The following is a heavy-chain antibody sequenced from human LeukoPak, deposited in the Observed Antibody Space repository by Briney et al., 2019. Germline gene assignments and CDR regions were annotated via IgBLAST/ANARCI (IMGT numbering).Heavy chain of an antibody. J-gene: IGHJ6*03. Sequence: NPSDTLSLTCTVSGYSISSGYYWGWIRQPPGKGLEWIGSIYHSGSTYYNPSLKSRVTISVDTSKNQFSLKLSSVTAADTAVYYCARFYCSSTSCYVPYYMDVWGKGTTVTVSS. CDR1: GYSISSGYY. D-gene: IGHD2-2*01. CDR3: ARFYCSSTSCYVPYYMDV. CDR2: IYHSGST. V-gene: IGHV4-38-2*02.